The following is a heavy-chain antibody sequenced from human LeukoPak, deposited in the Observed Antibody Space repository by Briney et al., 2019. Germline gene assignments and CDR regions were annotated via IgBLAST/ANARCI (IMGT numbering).Heavy chain of an antibody. D-gene: IGHD6-13*01. J-gene: IGHJ4*02. CDR3: ARDPIAAAALYYFDY. CDR2: INPSGGST. Sequence: ASVKVSCKASGGTFSSYAISWVRQAPGQGLEWMGIINPSGGSTSYAQKFQGRVTMTRDMSTSTVYMELSSLRSEDTAVYYCARDPIAAAALYYFDYWGQGTLVTVSS. V-gene: IGHV1-46*01. CDR1: GGTFSSYA.